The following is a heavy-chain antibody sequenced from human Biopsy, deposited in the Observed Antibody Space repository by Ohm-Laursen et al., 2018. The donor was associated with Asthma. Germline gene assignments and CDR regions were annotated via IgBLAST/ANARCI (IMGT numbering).Heavy chain of an antibody. J-gene: IGHJ4*02. Sequence: GSLRLSCTASGSAVSRDHMFWVRQAPGKGLEWVSVIYSGGTSHTADSVRGRFTISRDYSKNTLYLQMHSLRAEDTAVYYCARGDSNNWSPYYFDYWGQGTLVTRSS. CDR2: IYSGGTS. CDR3: ARGDSNNWSPYYFDY. CDR1: GSAVSRDH. D-gene: IGHD1-20*01. V-gene: IGHV3-53*01.